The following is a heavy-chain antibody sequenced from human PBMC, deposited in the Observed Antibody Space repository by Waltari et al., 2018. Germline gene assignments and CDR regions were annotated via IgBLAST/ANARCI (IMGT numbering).Heavy chain of an antibody. CDR1: GFTFSSYD. CDR2: IGTAGDT. CDR3: ARSFIGGSDAFDI. V-gene: IGHV3-13*01. Sequence: EVQLVESGGGLVQPGGSLRLSCAASGFTFSSYDLHWVRQATGKGLEWVSAIGTAGDTYYPGSVKGRFTISRENAKNSLYLQMNSLGAGDTAVYYCARSFIGGSDAFDIWGQGTMVTVSS. D-gene: IGHD1-26*01. J-gene: IGHJ3*02.